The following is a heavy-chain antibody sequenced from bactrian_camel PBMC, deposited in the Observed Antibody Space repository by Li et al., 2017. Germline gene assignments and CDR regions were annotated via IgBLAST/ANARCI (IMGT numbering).Heavy chain of an antibody. CDR2: IYSDGSNT. D-gene: IGHD2*01. CDR1: ALTLSSAD. V-gene: IGHV3-2*01. J-gene: IGHJ4*01. CDR3: ATRKSYYGGYFTFDY. Sequence: HVQLVESGGGSVQSGGSLRLSCVSSALTLSSADVNWVRQAPGKGLEWVTSIYSDGSNTYYADSVKGRFTISRDNGKNTVYLQMNSLKSEDTALYYCATRKSYYGGYFTFDYWGQGTQVTVS.